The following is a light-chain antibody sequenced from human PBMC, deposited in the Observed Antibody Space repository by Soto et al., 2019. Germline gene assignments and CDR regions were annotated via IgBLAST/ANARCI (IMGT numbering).Light chain of an antibody. J-gene: IGLJ1*01. V-gene: IGLV1-51*01. CDR2: DDN. Sequence: QSVLTQPPSVSAAPGHKVTISCSGSSSNIGGNSVSWYQQLPGTAPKLLIFDDNKRPSGIPDRFSGSKSGTSATLGITGFQTGDEADYYCGSWDSSLSAYVFGPGTKV. CDR3: GSWDSSLSAYV. CDR1: SSNIGGNS.